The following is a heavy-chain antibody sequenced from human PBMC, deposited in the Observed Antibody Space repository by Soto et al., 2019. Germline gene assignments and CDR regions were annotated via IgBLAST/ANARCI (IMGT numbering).Heavy chain of an antibody. CDR3: ARHASRGYSSSWYFED. D-gene: IGHD6-13*01. Sequence: PSETLYLTCTVSDYSIGSGYYWGWIRQAPGKGLEWIVSTYYSAGTYYNPSLKSRVTTSMDASKNQFSLTVTSVTAADTAIYYCARHASRGYSSSWYFEDWGQGTPVTVSS. CDR1: DYSIGSGYY. CDR2: TYYSAGT. V-gene: IGHV4-38-2*02. J-gene: IGHJ4*02.